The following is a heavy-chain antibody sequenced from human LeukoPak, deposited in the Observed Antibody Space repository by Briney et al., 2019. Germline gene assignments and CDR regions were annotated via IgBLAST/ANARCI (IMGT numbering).Heavy chain of an antibody. CDR3: ARAPAPGVVVVAATNYYYYMDV. CDR1: GFTFSTYW. CDR2: IKQEGSEK. Sequence: PGGSLRLSCAASGFTFSTYWMSWVRQAPGKGLEWVATIKQEGSEKYYVDSVKGRFTISRDNAKNSLYLQMNSLRAEDTAVYYCARAPAPGVVVVAATNYYYYMDVWGKGTTVTVSS. D-gene: IGHD2-15*01. J-gene: IGHJ6*03. V-gene: IGHV3-7*01.